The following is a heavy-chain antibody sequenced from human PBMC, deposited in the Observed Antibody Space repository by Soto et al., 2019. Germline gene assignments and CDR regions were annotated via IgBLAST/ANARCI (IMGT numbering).Heavy chain of an antibody. V-gene: IGHV1-18*01. CDR3: ARDYGVGELFDP. CDR1: GYTFTSYG. J-gene: IGHJ5*02. Sequence: QVQLVQSGAEVKKPGASVKVSCKASGYTFTSYGISWVRQAPGQGLEWMGWISAYNGNTNYAQKLQGRVTMTTDTTTSRADMELRGLRSDDTAVYYCARDYGVGELFDPWGEGTLVTVSS. CDR2: ISAYNGNT. D-gene: IGHD3-10*01.